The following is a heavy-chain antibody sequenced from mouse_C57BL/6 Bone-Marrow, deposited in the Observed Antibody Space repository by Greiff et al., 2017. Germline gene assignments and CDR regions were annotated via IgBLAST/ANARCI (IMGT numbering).Heavy chain of an antibody. Sequence: EVQGVESGGDLVKPGGSLKLSCAASGFTFSSYGMSWVRQTPDKRLEWVATLSSGGSYTYYPDSVKGRFTISRDNAKNTLYLQMSSLKSEDTAMYYCARRDWDAFAYWGQGTLVTVSA. D-gene: IGHD4-1*01. CDR2: LSSGGSYT. V-gene: IGHV5-6*01. J-gene: IGHJ3*01. CDR1: GFTFSSYG. CDR3: ARRDWDAFAY.